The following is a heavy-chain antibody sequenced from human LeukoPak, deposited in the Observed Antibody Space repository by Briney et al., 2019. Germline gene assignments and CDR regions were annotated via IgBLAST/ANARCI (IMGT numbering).Heavy chain of an antibody. Sequence: ASVKVSCKASGYTFTSYDINWVRQATGQVLEWMGWMNPNSGNTGYAQKFQGRVTITRNTSMSTAYMELSSLRSEDTAVYYCARVERQQLALDYWGQGTLVTVSS. CDR2: MNPNSGNT. J-gene: IGHJ4*02. CDR1: GYTFTSYD. D-gene: IGHD6-13*01. V-gene: IGHV1-8*03. CDR3: ARVERQQLALDY.